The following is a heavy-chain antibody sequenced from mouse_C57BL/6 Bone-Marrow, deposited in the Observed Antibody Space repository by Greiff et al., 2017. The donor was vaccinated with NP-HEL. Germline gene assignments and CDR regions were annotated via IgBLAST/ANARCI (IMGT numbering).Heavy chain of an antibody. V-gene: IGHV1-50*01. Sequence: QVQLQQPGAELVKPGASVKLSCKASGYTFTTYWMQWVKQRPGQGLEWIGEIDPSDSFPNYTQKFKGKATLTVDTSSSTANMQLSSLSSENSAVYYGARKAYYGRSYEFAYWGQGTLVTVSA. CDR1: GYTFTTYW. J-gene: IGHJ3*01. CDR2: IDPSDSFP. CDR3: ARKAYYGRSYEFAY. D-gene: IGHD1-1*01.